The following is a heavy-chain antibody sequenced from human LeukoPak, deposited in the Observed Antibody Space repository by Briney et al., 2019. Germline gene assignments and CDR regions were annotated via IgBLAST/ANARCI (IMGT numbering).Heavy chain of an antibody. Sequence: GASVKVSYKASGYTFTAYYMHWVRQAPGQGLEWMGWINPNSGGTNYAQNFQDRVTMTRDTSISTAYMELSRLRSDDTAVYFCARVKYNNNWSWFDPWGQGTQVTASS. CDR1: GYTFTAYY. D-gene: IGHD1-1*01. V-gene: IGHV1-2*02. CDR3: ARVKYNNNWSWFDP. J-gene: IGHJ5*02. CDR2: INPNSGGT.